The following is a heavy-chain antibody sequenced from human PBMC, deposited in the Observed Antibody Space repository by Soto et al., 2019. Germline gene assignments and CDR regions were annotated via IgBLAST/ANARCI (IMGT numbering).Heavy chain of an antibody. CDR3: ARAAAAGEYYYYYYYMDV. D-gene: IGHD6-13*01. CDR1: GGSISSYY. J-gene: IGHJ6*03. V-gene: IGHV4-59*01. CDR2: IYYSGST. Sequence: SETLSLTCTVSGGSISSYYWSWIRQPPGKGLEWIGYIYYSGSTNYNPSLKSRVTISVDTSKNQFSLKLSSVTAADTAVYYCARAAAAGEYYYYYYYMDVWGKGTTVTVSS.